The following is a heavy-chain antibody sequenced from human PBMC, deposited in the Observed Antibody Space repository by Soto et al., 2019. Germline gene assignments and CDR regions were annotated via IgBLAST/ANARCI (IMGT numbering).Heavy chain of an antibody. J-gene: IGHJ4*02. CDR3: AKEYCDSSRCYLPDE. V-gene: IGHV1-18*01. D-gene: IGHD2-2*01. CDR1: GYIFTTFG. Sequence: ASVKVSCKASGYIFTTFGISWVRQAPGQGLEWMGWIDPKNGNTKDAQKFQGRVTMTTDTSTSTAYMELRSLRSDDTAVYYCAKEYCDSSRCYLPDEWGQGALVTVSS. CDR2: IDPKNGNT.